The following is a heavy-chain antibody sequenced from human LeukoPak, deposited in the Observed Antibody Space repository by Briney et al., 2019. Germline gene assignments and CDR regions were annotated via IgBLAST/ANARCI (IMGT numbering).Heavy chain of an antibody. CDR2: ITPIIETT. D-gene: IGHD1-1*01. CDR1: GGTLRTHI. J-gene: IGHJ5*02. V-gene: IGHV1-69*08. CDR3: TRVNLRGGKYNWFDP. Sequence: ASVKVSCKTSGGTLRTHIFSWVRQAPGQGLEWMGRITPIIETTNYAQRFQGRVTITADPYTGTVYMEMSNLRSDDTAIYYCTRVNLRGGKYNWFDPWGQGTPVTVSS.